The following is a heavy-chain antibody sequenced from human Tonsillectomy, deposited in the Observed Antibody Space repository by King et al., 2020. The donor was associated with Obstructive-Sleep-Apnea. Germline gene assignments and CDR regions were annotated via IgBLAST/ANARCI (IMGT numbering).Heavy chain of an antibody. CDR3: ARDPDYDVSGTYRYYFDY. CDR2: ISFDGSHK. J-gene: IGHJ4*02. Sequence: VQLVESGGGVVQPGRSLRLSCAASRFTFSSYAMHWVRQAPGKGLEWVAVISFDGSHKYYADSVKGRFTISRDNSKNTLFLQMNSLRAEDTAVYYCARDPDYDVSGTYRYYFDYWGQGSLVTVSS. V-gene: IGHV3-30*04. CDR1: RFTFSSYA. D-gene: IGHD3-10*01.